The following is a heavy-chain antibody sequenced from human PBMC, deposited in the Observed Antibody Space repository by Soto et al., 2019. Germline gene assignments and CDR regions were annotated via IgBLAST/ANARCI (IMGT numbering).Heavy chain of an antibody. CDR2: IVVGSGNT. CDR3: AADKAYGSGSSYYYYYGMDV. Sequence: SPNGYCKCSGFTFTIAAAQWLRQECGQRRDLVGWIVVGSGNTNYAQKFQERVTITRDMSTSTAYMELSSRRSEDTAVYYCAADKAYGSGSSYYYYYGMDVWGQGTTVPGSS. V-gene: IGHV1-58*01. J-gene: IGHJ6*02. CDR1: GFTFTIAA. D-gene: IGHD3-10*01.